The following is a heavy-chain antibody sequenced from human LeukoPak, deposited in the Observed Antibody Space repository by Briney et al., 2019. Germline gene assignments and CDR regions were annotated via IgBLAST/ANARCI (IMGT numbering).Heavy chain of an antibody. Sequence: PSETLSLTCTVSGGSISSYYWSWIRQPAGKGLEWIGRIYTSGSTNYNPSLKSRVTMSVDTSKNQFSLKLSSVTAADTAVYYCARDVWVFDSYDFGSGYPKYNWFDPWGQGTLVTVSS. CDR3: ARDVWVFDSYDFGSGYPKYNWFDP. CDR2: IYTSGST. V-gene: IGHV4-4*07. J-gene: IGHJ5*02. D-gene: IGHD3-3*01. CDR1: GGSISSYY.